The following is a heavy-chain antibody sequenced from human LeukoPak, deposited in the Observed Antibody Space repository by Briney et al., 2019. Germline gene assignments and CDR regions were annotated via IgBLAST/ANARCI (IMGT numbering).Heavy chain of an antibody. V-gene: IGHV4-4*07. CDR3: ARNYYDSSGGLGY. Sequence: PSETLSLTCTVSGGSISSYSWSWIRQPAGKGLEWIGRFHTSGITHYNPSLRGRVSMSVDTSMNQFSLKLTSVTAADTAVYYCARNYYDSSGGLGYWGQGTLVTVSS. J-gene: IGHJ4*02. CDR1: GGSISSYS. CDR2: FHTSGIT. D-gene: IGHD3-22*01.